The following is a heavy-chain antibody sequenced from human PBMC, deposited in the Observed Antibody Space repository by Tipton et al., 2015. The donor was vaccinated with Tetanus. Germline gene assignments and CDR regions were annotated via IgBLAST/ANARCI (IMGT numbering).Heavy chain of an antibody. CDR1: GGSVRSGDYQ. Sequence: LRLSCTVSGGSVRSGDYQWNWIRQPPGKGLEWLAYISYSGSTNSNYALKSRITISRDTSKNQISLKLTSVTAADTAVYYCAKANYNFPKKGPFDSWGQGTLVIVSS. CDR2: ISYSGST. V-gene: IGHV4-61*08. D-gene: IGHD3-3*01. J-gene: IGHJ4*02. CDR3: AKANYNFPKKGPFDS.